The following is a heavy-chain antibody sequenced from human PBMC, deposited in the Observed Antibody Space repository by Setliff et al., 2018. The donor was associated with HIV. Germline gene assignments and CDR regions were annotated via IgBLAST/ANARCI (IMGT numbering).Heavy chain of an antibody. Sequence: SETLSLTCAVSGGSISSDNWWTWVRQAPGKGLEWIGEIYHSEYTNYNPSLKSRVSMSADKSKNQFSVKLTSVTAADTAVYYCARGHCSGTNCYGVDYYGMDVWGQGTTVTVSS. V-gene: IGHV4-4*02. CDR1: GGSISSDNW. CDR3: ARGHCSGTNCYGVDYYGMDV. D-gene: IGHD2-2*01. CDR2: IYHSEYT. J-gene: IGHJ6*02.